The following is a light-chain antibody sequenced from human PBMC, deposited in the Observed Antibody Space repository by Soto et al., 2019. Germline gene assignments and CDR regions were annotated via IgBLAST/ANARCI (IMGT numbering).Light chain of an antibody. CDR1: QSISSW. Sequence: DIPMTQSPSTLSASVGDRVTITCRASQSISSWLAWYQQKPGKAPKLLIYKASSLESGVPSRFSGSGSGTEFTLTISSLQPDDFATYYCQQYNSYITFSQGTRLEIK. CDR2: KAS. V-gene: IGKV1-5*03. CDR3: QQYNSYIT. J-gene: IGKJ5*01.